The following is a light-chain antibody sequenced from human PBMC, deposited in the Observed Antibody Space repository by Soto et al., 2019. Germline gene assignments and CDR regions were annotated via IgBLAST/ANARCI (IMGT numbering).Light chain of an antibody. CDR2: DAS. Sequence: EILSTQSPATLSLSPGERATLSCRASQSVSSYLAWYQQKPGQAPRLLIYDASNRATGIPARFSGNGSGTDFTLTISSLEPEDFAVYYCQQRSNWPTFGHGTKV. J-gene: IGKJ1*01. CDR3: QQRSNWPT. CDR1: QSVSSY. V-gene: IGKV3-11*01.